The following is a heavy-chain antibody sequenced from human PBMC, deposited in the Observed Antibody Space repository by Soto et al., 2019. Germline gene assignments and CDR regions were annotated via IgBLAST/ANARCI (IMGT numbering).Heavy chain of an antibody. D-gene: IGHD2-21*01. CDR1: GFTFCTHA. V-gene: IGHV3-23*01. Sequence: EVQLLESGGGLVQRGGSLRLSCAASGFTFCTHAMSWVRQAPGKGLEWVSTISGSGSGSFYADSVKGRFTISRDNSKNTLSLQMNGLRAEDTAVYYCVKDGYCGGDCYSEDYWGQGILVTVSS. CDR3: VKDGYCGGDCYSEDY. CDR2: ISGSGSGS. J-gene: IGHJ4*02.